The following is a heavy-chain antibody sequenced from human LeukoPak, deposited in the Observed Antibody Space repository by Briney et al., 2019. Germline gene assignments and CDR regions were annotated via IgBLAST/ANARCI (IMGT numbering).Heavy chain of an antibody. Sequence: SETLSLTCTVSGGSISSSSYYWGWIRQPPGKGLEWIGSIYYSGSTYYNPSLKSRVTISVDTSKNQFSLKLSSVTAADTAVYYCARLDYYYDSSGYDYWGRGTLVTVSS. CDR3: ARLDYYYDSSGYDY. J-gene: IGHJ4*02. CDR2: IYYSGST. V-gene: IGHV4-39*01. D-gene: IGHD3-22*01. CDR1: GGSISSSSYY.